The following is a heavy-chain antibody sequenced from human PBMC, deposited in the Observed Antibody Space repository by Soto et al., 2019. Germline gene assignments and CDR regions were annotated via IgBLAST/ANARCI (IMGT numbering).Heavy chain of an antibody. D-gene: IGHD6-6*01. Sequence: QVQLVQSGAEVKKPGASVKVSCKASGYTFTSYGISWVRQAPGQGLEWMGWISAYNGNTNYAQKLQGRGTMTTDTTTSTAYMELRSLRSDDTAVYYCARVRDSSSSLGWFDPWGQGTLVTVSS. CDR3: ARVRDSSSSLGWFDP. J-gene: IGHJ5*02. CDR2: ISAYNGNT. V-gene: IGHV1-18*01. CDR1: GYTFTSYG.